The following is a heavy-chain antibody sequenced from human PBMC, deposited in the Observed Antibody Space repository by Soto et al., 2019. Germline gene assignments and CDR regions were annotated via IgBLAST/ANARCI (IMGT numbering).Heavy chain of an antibody. CDR2: IYYSGST. Sequence: QVQLQESGPGLVKPSQTLSLTCTVSGGSISSGDYYWSWIRQPPGKGLEWIGYIYYSGSTYYNPSLKSLVTISVDTSKNQFSLTLISVTAADTAVYYCATGRNYGGNADFDYWGQGTLVTVSS. CDR3: ATGRNYGGNADFDY. D-gene: IGHD4-17*01. J-gene: IGHJ4*02. CDR1: GGSISSGDYY. V-gene: IGHV4-30-4*01.